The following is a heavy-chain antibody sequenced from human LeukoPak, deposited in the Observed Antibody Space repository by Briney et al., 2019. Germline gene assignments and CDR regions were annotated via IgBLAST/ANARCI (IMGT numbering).Heavy chain of an antibody. CDR1: GFTFSLYN. V-gene: IGHV3-21*01. D-gene: IGHD1-1*01. Sequence: PGGSLRLSCAASGFTFSLYNMNWVRQAPGKGLEWVASMSSSTSQINYADSVNGRFTISRDNTNNFFFLQMTSVRAGDTAVYYCVTYGSPWNRLDHWGQGTLVTVSS. J-gene: IGHJ4*02. CDR2: MSSSTSQI. CDR3: VTYGSPWNRLDH.